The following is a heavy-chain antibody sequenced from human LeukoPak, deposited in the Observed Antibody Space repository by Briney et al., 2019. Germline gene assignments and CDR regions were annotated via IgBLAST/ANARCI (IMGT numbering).Heavy chain of an antibody. D-gene: IGHD4-17*01. CDR2: IYSGGST. V-gene: IGHV3-66*01. CDR3: ARGDYGDYGGWFDP. Sequence: PGGSLRLSCAASGFTVSSNYMSWVRQAPGKGLEWVSVIYSGGSTYYADSVKGRFTISRDNSKNTLYLQMNSLRAEDTAVYYCARGDYGDYGGWFDPWGQGTLVTVS. CDR1: GFTVSSNY. J-gene: IGHJ5*02.